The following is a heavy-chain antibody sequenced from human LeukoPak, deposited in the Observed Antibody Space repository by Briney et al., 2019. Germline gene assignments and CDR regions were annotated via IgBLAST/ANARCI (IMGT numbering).Heavy chain of an antibody. V-gene: IGHV3-30-3*01. D-gene: IGHD5-18*01. CDR3: ARAGYSYGDPAFDI. J-gene: IGHJ4*02. CDR2: ISYDGSNK. Sequence: GRSLRLSCAASGFTFSSYAMHWVRQAPGKGLEWVAVISYDGSNKYYADSEKGRFTISRDNSKNTLYLQMNSLRAEDTAVYYCARAGYSYGDPAFDIWGQGTLVTVSS. CDR1: GFTFSSYA.